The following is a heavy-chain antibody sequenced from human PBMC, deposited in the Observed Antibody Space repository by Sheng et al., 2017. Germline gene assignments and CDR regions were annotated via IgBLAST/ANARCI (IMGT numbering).Heavy chain of an antibody. D-gene: IGHD3-16*02. Sequence: EVQLVESGGGLVQPGGSLRLSCAASGFTFSSYWMSWVRQAPGKGLEWVANIKQDGSEKYYVDSVKGRFTISRDNAKNSLYLQMNSLRAEDTAVYYCARSSNVRWGSYRYFDYVGPGNAGHRLL. CDR1: GFTFSSYW. J-gene: IGHJ4*02. CDR3: ARSSNVRWGSYRYFDY. CDR2: IKQDGSEK. V-gene: IGHV3-7*01.